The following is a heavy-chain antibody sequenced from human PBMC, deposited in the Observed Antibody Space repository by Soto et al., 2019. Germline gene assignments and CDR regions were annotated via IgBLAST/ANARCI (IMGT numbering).Heavy chain of an antibody. V-gene: IGHV1-58*01. CDR3: ATHREGATYYFDY. CDR2: IVVGSGHT. D-gene: IGHD1-26*01. Sequence: QTPLVQSGPEVKKPGTSVRVSCKASTFTFTNSAVQWVRQARGQRLEWMGWIVVGSGHTKYAHNFQERVSITRDMSKGTAYMELTSLRSEDTAVYFCATHREGATYYFDYWGQGTLVTVAS. CDR1: TFTFTNSA. J-gene: IGHJ4*02.